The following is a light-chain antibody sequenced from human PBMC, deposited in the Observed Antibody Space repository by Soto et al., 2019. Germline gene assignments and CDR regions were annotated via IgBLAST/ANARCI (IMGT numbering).Light chain of an antibody. V-gene: IGLV2-14*03. Sequence: QSALTQPASVSGSPGQSITISFTGTSSDVGGYNYVSGSQQHPGKAPKLLISEVSNRPSGVSIRFSGSKSGNTASLTISGLQADDEADYYCSSYTASSTLVFGTGTKVTVL. J-gene: IGLJ1*01. CDR1: SSDVGGYNY. CDR3: SSYTASSTLV. CDR2: EVS.